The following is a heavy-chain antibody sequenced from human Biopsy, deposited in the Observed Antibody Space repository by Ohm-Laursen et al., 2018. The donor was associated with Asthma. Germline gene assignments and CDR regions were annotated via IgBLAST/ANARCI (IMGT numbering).Heavy chain of an antibody. V-gene: IGHV3-30*18. CDR1: GFTFSRYA. D-gene: IGHD4-11*01. CDR2: ISHDGQTQ. Sequence: SLRLSFSASGFTFSRYAIHWVRQAPGKGLEWVAVISHDGQTQHYAESVKGRFALSRDNSQNTLYLQMISLRTDDTAVYYCAKRRGYSDFNDFDYWGHGTLVTVSS. J-gene: IGHJ4*01. CDR3: AKRRGYSDFNDFDY.